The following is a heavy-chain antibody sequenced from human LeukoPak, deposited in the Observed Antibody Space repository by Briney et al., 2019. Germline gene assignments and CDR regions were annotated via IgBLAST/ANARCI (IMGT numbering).Heavy chain of an antibody. V-gene: IGHV3-21*04. J-gene: IGHJ4*02. CDR3: ARDSSGTTASDY. CDR2: ISASGSYI. Sequence: GGSLRLSCAASGFIFDTYRMNWVCQAPGKGLEWVSSISASGSYIYYADSLKGRFTMSRDNTKNSLYLQMNSLRAEDTAVYYCARDSSGTTASDYWGQGTLVTVSS. D-gene: IGHD1-1*01. CDR1: GFIFDTYR.